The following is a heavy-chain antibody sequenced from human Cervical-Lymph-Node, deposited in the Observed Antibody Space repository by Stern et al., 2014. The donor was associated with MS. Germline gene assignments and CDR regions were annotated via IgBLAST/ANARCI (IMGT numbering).Heavy chain of an antibody. J-gene: IGHJ6*02. CDR3: ARGELKEGLVRGMDV. CDR1: GGTFSSYA. V-gene: IGHV1-69*05. D-gene: IGHD1-26*01. CDR2: IIPIFGTT. Sequence: QVQLVQSGADVKKPGSSVKVSCTASGGTFSSYAMHWVRQAPGQGLEWMGGIIPIFGTTNYAQSFQGRVTITRDESTSTVYMELSSLRSEDTALYYCARGELKEGLVRGMDVWGQGTTVTVSS.